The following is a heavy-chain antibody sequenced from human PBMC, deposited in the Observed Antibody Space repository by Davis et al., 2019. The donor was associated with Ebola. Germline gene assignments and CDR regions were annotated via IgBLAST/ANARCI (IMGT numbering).Heavy chain of an antibody. CDR3: TTPGGQDSGYDVFDI. D-gene: IGHD5-12*01. CDR1: GFTFATYA. J-gene: IGHJ3*02. CDR2: ISGSGAST. Sequence: GGSLRLSCAASGFTFATYAMNWVRQAPGKGLEWVSAISGSGASTYYADSVKGRFTISRDNSKNTLYLQMNSLRSEDTALYYCTTPGGQDSGYDVFDIWGQGTMVTVSS. V-gene: IGHV3-23*01.